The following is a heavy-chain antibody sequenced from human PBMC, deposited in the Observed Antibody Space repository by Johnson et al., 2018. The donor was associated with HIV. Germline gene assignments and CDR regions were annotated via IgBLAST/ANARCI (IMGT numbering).Heavy chain of an antibody. V-gene: IGHV3-30*02. D-gene: IGHD1-1*01. CDR1: GFTFSNYG. CDR2: IRYDESNQ. J-gene: IGHJ3*02. CDR3: ANPTGSDAFDI. Sequence: QVQLVASGGGVVQPGGSLRLSCAASGFTFSNYGMPWVRQAPATGLEWVACIRYDESNQYYADSLKGRFNISRDNSKNTLYLQMNSLRAEDTAVYYCANPTGSDAFDIWGQGTMVTVSS.